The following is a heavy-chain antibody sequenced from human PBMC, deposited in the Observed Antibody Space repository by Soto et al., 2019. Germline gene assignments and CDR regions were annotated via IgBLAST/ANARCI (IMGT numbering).Heavy chain of an antibody. D-gene: IGHD2-2*01. Sequence: KSSETLSLTCTVSGGSVSSSSYYWGWVRQPPGKGLEWIGTIYYNGNTYYNPSLKSRITIAIDTSKNHFSLRLTSVTAADTAVYYCARKLKYRSCLSCNFDYWGQGTLVTVSS. J-gene: IGHJ4*02. V-gene: IGHV4-39*02. CDR2: IYYNGNT. CDR1: GGSVSSSSYY. CDR3: ARKLKYRSCLSCNFDY.